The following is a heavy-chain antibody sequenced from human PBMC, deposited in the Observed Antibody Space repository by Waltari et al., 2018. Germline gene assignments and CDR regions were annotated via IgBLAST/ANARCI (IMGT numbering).Heavy chain of an antibody. V-gene: IGHV4-39*07. CDR1: GGSISSSSYY. CDR3: AREGDYSNFDY. Sequence: QLQLQESGPGLVKPSETLSLTCTVSGGSISSSSYYWGWIRQPPGKGLEWIGSIYYSGSTYYNPSLKSRVTISVDTSKNQFSLKLSSVTAADTAVYYCAREGDYSNFDYWGQGTLVTVSS. CDR2: IYYSGST. J-gene: IGHJ4*02. D-gene: IGHD4-4*01.